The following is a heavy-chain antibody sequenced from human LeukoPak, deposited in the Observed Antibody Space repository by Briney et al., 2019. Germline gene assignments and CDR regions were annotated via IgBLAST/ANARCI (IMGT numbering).Heavy chain of an antibody. CDR1: GFSVNNYY. V-gene: IGHV3-66*01. J-gene: IGHJ4*02. CDR2: FYSGGGT. Sequence: GGSLRLSCAASGFSVNNYYMSWVRQAPGKGLEWVSVFYSGGGTQYVDSVKGRFTISRDTSKNTVYLQMNSLRAEDTAVYFCARSTLMVQGGFENWGQGTLVTVSS. D-gene: IGHD2-8*01. CDR3: ARSTLMVQGGFEN.